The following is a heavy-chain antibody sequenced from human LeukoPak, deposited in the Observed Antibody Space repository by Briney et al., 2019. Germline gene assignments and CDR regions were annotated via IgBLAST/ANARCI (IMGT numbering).Heavy chain of an antibody. Sequence: GGSLRLSCAASSYGTHWVRQAPGKGLEWVAVISYDGSNKYYADSVKGRFTISRDNSKNTLYLQMNSLRAEDTAVYYCAKDLGALRYFDWFVGGLDYWGQGTLVTVSS. CDR3: AKDLGALRYFDWFVGGLDY. V-gene: IGHV3-30*18. CDR2: ISYDGSNK. D-gene: IGHD3-9*01. J-gene: IGHJ4*02. CDR1: SYG.